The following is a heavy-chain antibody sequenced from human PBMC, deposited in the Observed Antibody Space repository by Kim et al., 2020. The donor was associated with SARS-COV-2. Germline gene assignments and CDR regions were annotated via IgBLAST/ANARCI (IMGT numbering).Heavy chain of an antibody. D-gene: IGHD3-9*01. Sequence: GESLKISCRGSGYTSTSGYRFTTDWIGWVRQVPGKGLEWMGIVNPSDGDTRYSSSFQGQVTFSVDKSVNTAYLQWDSLKGSDTAIYYCATRWRYVGFDPW. CDR2: VNPSDGDT. J-gene: IGHJ5*02. CDR1: GYTSTSGYRFTTDW. CDR3: ATRWRYVGFDP. V-gene: IGHV5-51*01.